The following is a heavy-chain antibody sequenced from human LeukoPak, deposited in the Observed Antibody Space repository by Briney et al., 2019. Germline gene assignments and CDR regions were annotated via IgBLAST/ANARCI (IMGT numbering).Heavy chain of an antibody. CDR1: GGSISSSSYY. Sequence: SETLSLTCTVSGGSISSSSYYWGWIRQPPGKGLEWIGSIYYSGSTYYNPSLKSRVTISVDTSKNQFSLKLSSVTAADTAVYYCARLGSSPTIDYWAREPWSPSPQ. V-gene: IGHV4-39*01. J-gene: IGHJ4*02. CDR2: IYYSGST. CDR3: ARLGSSPTIDY. D-gene: IGHD6-13*01.